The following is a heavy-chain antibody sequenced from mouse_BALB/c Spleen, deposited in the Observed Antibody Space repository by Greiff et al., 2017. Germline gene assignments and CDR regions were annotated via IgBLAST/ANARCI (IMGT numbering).Heavy chain of an antibody. CDR2: IDPANGNT. CDR3: ARAGTYYAMDY. J-gene: IGHJ4*01. Sequence: EVQLVESGAELVKPGASVELSCTASGFNIKDTYMHWVKQRPEQGLEWIGRIDPANGNTKYDPKFQGKATITADTSSNTAYLQLSSLTSEDTAVYYCARAGTYYAMDYWGQGTSVTVSS. D-gene: IGHD4-1*01. V-gene: IGHV14-3*02. CDR1: GFNIKDTY.